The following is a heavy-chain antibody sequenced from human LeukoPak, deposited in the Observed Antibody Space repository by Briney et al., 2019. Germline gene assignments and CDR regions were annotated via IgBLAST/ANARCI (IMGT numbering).Heavy chain of an antibody. D-gene: IGHD6-19*01. Sequence: GGSLRLSCAASGFTVSDNYMSWVRQAPGKGLEWVSTVYSGGLTYYADPVKGRFTISRDNSKNTLYLQMSSLRAEDTALYYCVRDRWPGLGDFWGQGTTVTVSS. CDR2: VYSGGLT. V-gene: IGHV3-66*01. CDR1: GFTVSDNY. J-gene: IGHJ6*02. CDR3: VRDRWPGLGDF.